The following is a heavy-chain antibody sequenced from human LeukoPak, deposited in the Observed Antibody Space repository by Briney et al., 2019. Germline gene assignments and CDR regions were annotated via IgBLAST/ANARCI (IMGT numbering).Heavy chain of an antibody. Sequence: PSETLSLICTVSGGSISTYYWSWIRQPLGKALERIGYIYYSGSTKYNPSLKSRVTISVDTSKNQFSLKLSSVTAADTAVYYCARGRDGYSSDAFDIWGQGTMVTVSS. CDR3: ARGRDGYSSDAFDI. V-gene: IGHV4-59*01. CDR1: GGSISTYY. D-gene: IGHD5-24*01. CDR2: IYYSGST. J-gene: IGHJ3*02.